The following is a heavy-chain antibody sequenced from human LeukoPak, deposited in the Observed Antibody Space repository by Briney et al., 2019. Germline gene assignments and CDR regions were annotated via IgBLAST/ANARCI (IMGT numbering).Heavy chain of an antibody. CDR2: IYYSGST. V-gene: IGHV4-39*01. CDR1: GGSISSSSYY. J-gene: IGHJ4*02. Sequence: SETLSLTCTVSGGSISSSSYYWGWIRQPPGKGLEWIGSIYYSGSTYYNPSLKSRVTISVDTSKNQFSLKLSSVTAADTAVYYCARLVYSYYDILTGQWDYWGQGTLVTVSS. CDR3: ARLVYSYYDILTGQWDY. D-gene: IGHD3-9*01.